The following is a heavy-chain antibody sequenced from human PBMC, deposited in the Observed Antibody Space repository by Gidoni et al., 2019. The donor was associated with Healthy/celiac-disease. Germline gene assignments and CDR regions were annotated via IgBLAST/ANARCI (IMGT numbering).Heavy chain of an antibody. CDR1: GGPFSSYA. D-gene: IGHD1-26*01. CDR2: IIPIFGTA. J-gene: IGHJ5*02. Sequence: QLQLVQSGAEVKKPGSSVTVSCKASGGPFSSYAISWVRQAPGQGLEWMGGIIPIFGTANYAQKFQGRVTITADESTSTAYMELSSLRSEDTAVYYCARCRIVGATYWFDPWGQGTLVTVSS. V-gene: IGHV1-69*01. CDR3: ARCRIVGATYWFDP.